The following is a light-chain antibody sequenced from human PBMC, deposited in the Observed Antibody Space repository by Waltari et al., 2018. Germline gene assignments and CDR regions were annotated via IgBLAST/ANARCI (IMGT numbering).Light chain of an antibody. Sequence: QLVLTQSPSASASLGASVNLTCTLSSGHSSNIIAWHQQQPEKGPRYLMKVNSDGSHSKGDEIPDRFSGSSSGAERYLTISSVQSEDEADYYCQTGGHGTWVFGGGTKLTVL. CDR1: SGHSSNI. CDR2: VNSDGSH. J-gene: IGLJ3*02. CDR3: QTGGHGTWV. V-gene: IGLV4-69*01.